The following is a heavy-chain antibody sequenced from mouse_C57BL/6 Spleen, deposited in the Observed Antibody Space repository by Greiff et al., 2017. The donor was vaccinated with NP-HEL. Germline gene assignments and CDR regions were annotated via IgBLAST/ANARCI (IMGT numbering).Heavy chain of an antibody. CDR2: INPYNGGT. CDR1: GYTFTDYY. J-gene: IGHJ2*01. V-gene: IGHV1-19*01. D-gene: IGHD1-1*01. Sequence: EVQLVESGPVLVKPGASVKMSCKASGYTFTDYYMNWVKQSHGKSLEWIGVINPYNGGTSYNQKFKGKATLTVDKSSSTAYMELNSLTSEDSAVYYCARGDSSYYFDYWGQGTTLTVSS. CDR3: ARGDSSYYFDY.